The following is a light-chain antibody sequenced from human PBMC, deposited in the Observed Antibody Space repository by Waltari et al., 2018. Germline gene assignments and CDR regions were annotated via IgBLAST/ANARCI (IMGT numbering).Light chain of an antibody. CDR1: QTINSY. J-gene: IGKJ3*01. V-gene: IGKV1-39*01. CDR3: QQSYSTPLT. Sequence: DIQMTQSPSSLSASVGDRVTITCRASQTINSYLNWYQQKPGQAPKLLIYAASSLQSGVPSRFSGSGSGTPFTLTISSLQPEDFATYYCQQSYSTPLTFGPGTKVDIK. CDR2: AAS.